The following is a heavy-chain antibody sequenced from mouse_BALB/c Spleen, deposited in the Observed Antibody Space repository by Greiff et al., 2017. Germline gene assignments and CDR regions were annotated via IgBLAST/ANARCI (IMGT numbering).Heavy chain of an antibody. CDR1: GYTFTDYV. J-gene: IGHJ2*01. D-gene: IGHD2-2*01. Sequence: VQLQQSGPELVKPGASVKMSCKASGYTFTDYVISWVKQRTGQGLEWIGEIYPGSGSTYYNEKFKGKATLTADKSSNTAYMQLSSLTSEDSAVYFCARSKGLRRGYFDYWGQGTTLTVSS. V-gene: IGHV1-81*01. CDR2: IYPGSGST. CDR3: ARSKGLRRGYFDY.